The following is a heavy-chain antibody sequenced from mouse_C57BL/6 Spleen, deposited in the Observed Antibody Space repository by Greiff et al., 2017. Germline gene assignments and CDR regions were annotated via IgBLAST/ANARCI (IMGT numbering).Heavy chain of an antibody. V-gene: IGHV3-6*01. CDR3: ASYGYDPYYAMDY. CDR1: GYSITSGYY. J-gene: IGHJ4*01. Sequence: EVHLVESGPGLVKPSQSLSLTCSVTGYSITSGYYWNWIRQSPGNKLEWMGYISYDGSNNYNPSLKNRISITRDTSKNQFFLKLNSVTTEDTATYYCASYGYDPYYAMDYWGQGTSVTVSS. CDR2: ISYDGSN. D-gene: IGHD2-2*01.